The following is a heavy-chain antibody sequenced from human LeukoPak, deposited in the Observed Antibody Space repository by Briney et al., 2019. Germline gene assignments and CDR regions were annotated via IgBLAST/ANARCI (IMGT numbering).Heavy chain of an antibody. J-gene: IGHJ4*02. D-gene: IGHD6-13*01. CDR1: GFTFSSYA. CDR3: ARGGGYSSSWSY. CDR2: ISGSGGST. V-gene: IGHV3-23*01. Sequence: GGSLRLSCAASGFTFSSYAMSWVRQAPGKGLEWVSAISGSGGSTYYADSVKGRFTISRDNSKNTLYLQMNSLRAEDTAVYYCARGGGYSSSWSYWGQGTLVTVSS.